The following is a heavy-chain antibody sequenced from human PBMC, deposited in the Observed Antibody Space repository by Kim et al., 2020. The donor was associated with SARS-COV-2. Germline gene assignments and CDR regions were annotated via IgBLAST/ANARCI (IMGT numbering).Heavy chain of an antibody. Sequence: GGSLRLSCAASGFTFSSYSMNWVRQAPGKGLEWVSSISSSSSYIYYADSVKGRFTISRDNAKNSLYLQMNSLRAEDTAVYYCARVRGYGQGRYGFDIWGQGTMVTVSS. J-gene: IGHJ3*02. CDR3: ARVRGYGQGRYGFDI. CDR2: ISSSSSYI. V-gene: IGHV3-21*01. D-gene: IGHD5-12*01. CDR1: GFTFSSYS.